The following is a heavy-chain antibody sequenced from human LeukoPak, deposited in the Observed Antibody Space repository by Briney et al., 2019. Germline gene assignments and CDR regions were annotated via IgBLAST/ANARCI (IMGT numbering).Heavy chain of an antibody. D-gene: IGHD1-26*01. CDR3: AILGSYHDF. CDR2: IHSSGGS. Sequence: SETLSLTCTVSGASIRKYYWSWIRQTPEKGLEWMGHIHSSGGSSYYPSLKSRLTLSIDTSRNHLSLKLPSVTAADTAVYFCAILGSYHDFWGQGALVTVSS. CDR1: GASIRKYY. V-gene: IGHV4-4*09. J-gene: IGHJ4*02.